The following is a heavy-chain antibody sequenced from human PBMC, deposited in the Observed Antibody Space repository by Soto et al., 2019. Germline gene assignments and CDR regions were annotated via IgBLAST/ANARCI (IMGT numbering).Heavy chain of an antibody. V-gene: IGHV3-23*01. CDR1: GFTFSSYA. Sequence: EVQLLESGGDVVRPGGSLRLSCAASGFTFSSYAMGWVRQAPGKGLEWVAGVSSAGTYTFYADSVRGRFSISRDNSRDTVDLYMNALRGDETAVYFCVKYTVTEALGESWGQGALVSVSS. CDR2: VSSAGTYT. CDR3: VKYTVTEALGES. J-gene: IGHJ5*02. D-gene: IGHD3-16*01.